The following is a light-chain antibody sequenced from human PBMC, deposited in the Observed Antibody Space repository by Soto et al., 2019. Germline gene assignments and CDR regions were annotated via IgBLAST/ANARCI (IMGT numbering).Light chain of an antibody. J-gene: IGKJ4*01. CDR2: DAS. Sequence: DIQMAQSPSSLSASVGDRVTITCQASQDISDYLNWYQQKPGAAPKLLIYDASNLQAGVPSRFSGSGSGTEFTFTIRSLQPEDVATNYCQQYDKIPLTFGGGTKVDLK. CDR1: QDISDY. CDR3: QQYDKIPLT. V-gene: IGKV1-33*01.